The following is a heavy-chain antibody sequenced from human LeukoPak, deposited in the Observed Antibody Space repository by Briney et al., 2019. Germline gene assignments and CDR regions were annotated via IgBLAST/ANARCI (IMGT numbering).Heavy chain of an antibody. CDR2: IYYSGST. CDR1: GGSISSSSYY. J-gene: IGHJ3*02. Sequence: SETLSLTCTVSGGSISSSSYYWGWIRQPPGKGLEWTGSIYYSGSTYYNPSLKSRVTISVDTSKNQFSLKLSSVTAADTAVYYCARVPLGTDAFDIWGQGTMVTVSS. D-gene: IGHD3-16*01. V-gene: IGHV4-39*07. CDR3: ARVPLGTDAFDI.